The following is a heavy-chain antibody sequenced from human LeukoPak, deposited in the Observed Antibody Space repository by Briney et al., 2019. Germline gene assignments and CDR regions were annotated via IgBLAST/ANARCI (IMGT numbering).Heavy chain of an antibody. CDR1: GFTFSSYA. CDR3: AKVHYCDSSGPMGY. Sequence: GASLRLSCAASGFTFSSYAMSWVRQAPGKGLEWVSAISGSGGSTYYADSVKGRFTISRDNSKNTLYLQMNSLRAEDTAVYYCAKVHYCDSSGPMGYWGQGTLVTVSS. CDR2: ISGSGGST. J-gene: IGHJ4*02. D-gene: IGHD3-22*01. V-gene: IGHV3-23*01.